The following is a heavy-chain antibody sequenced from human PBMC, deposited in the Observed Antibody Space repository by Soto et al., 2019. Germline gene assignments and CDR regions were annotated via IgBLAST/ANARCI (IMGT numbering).Heavy chain of an antibody. Sequence: GGSLRLSCAASGFTFSSYAMHWFGQAPGKGLEYVSAISSNGGSTYYANSVKGRFTISRDNSKNTLYLQMGSLRAEDMAVYYCAREGYCSSTSCYSFDYWGQGTLVNV. D-gene: IGHD2-2*01. CDR1: GFTFSSYA. V-gene: IGHV3-64*01. CDR2: ISSNGGST. J-gene: IGHJ4*02. CDR3: AREGYCSSTSCYSFDY.